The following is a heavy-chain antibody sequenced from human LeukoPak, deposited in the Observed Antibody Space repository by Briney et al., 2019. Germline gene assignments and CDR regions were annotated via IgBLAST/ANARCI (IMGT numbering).Heavy chain of an antibody. CDR1: GFPFSSYA. Sequence: GGSLRLSCAASGFPFSSYAMSWVRQAPGKGLEWVSGISWNSGSIGYADSVKGRFTISRDNAKNSLYLQMNSLRAEDTALYYCAKDIGGSYSHYYYGMDVWGQGTTVTVSS. J-gene: IGHJ6*02. CDR3: AKDIGGSYSHYYYGMDV. D-gene: IGHD1-26*01. CDR2: ISWNSGSI. V-gene: IGHV3-9*01.